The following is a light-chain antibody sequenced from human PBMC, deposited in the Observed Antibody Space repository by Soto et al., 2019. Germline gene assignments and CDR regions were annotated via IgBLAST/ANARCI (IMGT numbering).Light chain of an antibody. CDR1: QSISSY. CDR2: ATS. Sequence: DIQMTQSPSSLPASVGDRVTITCRASQSISSYLNWYQQKPGKAPKLLVYATSSLQSGVPSRFSGSGSGTDFTLTISSLQPEDFATYYCQQSYSTPLIFGGGTKVEIK. CDR3: QQSYSTPLI. J-gene: IGKJ4*01. V-gene: IGKV1-39*01.